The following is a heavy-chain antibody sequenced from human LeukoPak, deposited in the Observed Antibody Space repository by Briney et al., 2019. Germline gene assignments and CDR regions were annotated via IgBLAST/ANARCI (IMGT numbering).Heavy chain of an antibody. Sequence: KASETLSLTCTVSGGSISSYYWSWIRQPPGKGLEWIGYIYYSGSTNYNPSLKSRVTISVDTSKNQFSLKLSSVTAADTAVYYCARGAVGPLSSFDYWGQGTLVTVSS. V-gene: IGHV4-59*01. CDR1: GGSISSYY. CDR3: ARGAVGPLSSFDY. J-gene: IGHJ4*02. CDR2: IYYSGST. D-gene: IGHD6-19*01.